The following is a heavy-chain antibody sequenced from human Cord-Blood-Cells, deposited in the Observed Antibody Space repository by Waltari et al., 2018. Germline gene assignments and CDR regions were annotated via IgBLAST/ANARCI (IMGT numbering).Heavy chain of an antibody. V-gene: IGHV6-1*01. Sequence: QVQLQQSGPGLVKPSQTPSLTCAISGDSVSRNSAAWTCIRQSQSPGLEWLGRTYYRSKWYNDYAVSVKSRITINPDTSKNQFSLQLNSVTPEDTAVYYCARVAGYSSGWYRGYFDYWGQGTLVTVSS. J-gene: IGHJ4*02. CDR1: GDSVSRNSAA. CDR3: ARVAGYSSGWYRGYFDY. D-gene: IGHD6-19*01. CDR2: TYYRSKWYN.